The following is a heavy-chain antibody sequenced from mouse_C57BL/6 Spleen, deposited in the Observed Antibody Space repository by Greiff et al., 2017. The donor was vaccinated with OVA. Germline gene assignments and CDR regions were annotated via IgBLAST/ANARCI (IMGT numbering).Heavy chain of an antibody. CDR2: IHPNSGST. CDR1: GYTFTSYW. J-gene: IGHJ2*01. V-gene: IGHV1-64*01. Sequence: QVHVKQPGAELVKPGASVKLSCKASGYTFTSYWMHWVKQRPGQGLEWIGMIHPNSGSTNYNEKFKSKATLTVDKSSSTAYMQLSSLTSEDSAVYYCAKHYYGSSDYWGQGTTLTVSS. CDR3: AKHYYGSSDY. D-gene: IGHD1-1*01.